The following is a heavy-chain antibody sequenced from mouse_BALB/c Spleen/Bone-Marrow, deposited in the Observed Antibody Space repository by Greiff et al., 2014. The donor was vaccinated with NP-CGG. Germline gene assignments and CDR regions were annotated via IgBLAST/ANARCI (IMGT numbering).Heavy chain of an antibody. V-gene: IGHV2-9*02. J-gene: IGHJ4*01. Sequence: VQVVESGPGLVAPSQSLSITCTVSGFSLTSYGVHWVRQPPGKGLEWLGVIWADGSTNYNSALMSRLSIRKDNCKSQVFLKMNSLQTDDTAMYYCARITTATGAMDYWGQGTSVTVSS. CDR3: ARITTATGAMDY. D-gene: IGHD1-2*01. CDR2: IWADGST. CDR1: GFSLTSYG.